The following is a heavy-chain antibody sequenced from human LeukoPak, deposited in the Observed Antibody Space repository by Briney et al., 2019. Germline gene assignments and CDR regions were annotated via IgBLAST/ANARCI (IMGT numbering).Heavy chain of an antibody. J-gene: IGHJ5*02. Sequence: PSETLSLTCAVYGGSFSGYYWSWLRQPPGKGLEWIGEINHSGSTNYNPSLKSRVTISVDTSKNQFSLKLSSVTAADTAVYYCARYSYDILTGYPKGWFDPWGQGTLVTVSS. V-gene: IGHV4-34*01. D-gene: IGHD3-9*01. CDR3: ARYSYDILTGYPKGWFDP. CDR1: GGSFSGYY. CDR2: INHSGST.